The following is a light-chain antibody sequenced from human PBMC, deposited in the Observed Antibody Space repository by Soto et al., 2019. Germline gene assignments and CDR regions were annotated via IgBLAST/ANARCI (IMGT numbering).Light chain of an antibody. CDR1: QSVSSY. CDR3: QQRSNWPLT. J-gene: IGKJ4*01. Sequence: IVLTQSPATLSLYPGERATLSCRASQSVSSYLAWYQQKPGQAPRLLIYDASNRATGIPARFSGSGSGTDFTLTISSLEPEDFAVYYCQQRSNWPLTFGGGTKV. CDR2: DAS. V-gene: IGKV3-11*01.